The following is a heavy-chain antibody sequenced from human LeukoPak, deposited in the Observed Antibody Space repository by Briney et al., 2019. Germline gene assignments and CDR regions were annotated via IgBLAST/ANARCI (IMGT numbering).Heavy chain of an antibody. Sequence: ASVKVSCKASGYTFTSYYMHWVRQAPGQGLEWMGIINPSGGSTSYAQKFQGRVTMTRDTPTSTVYMELSSLRSEDTAVYYCARVSYYYDSSGYIFYYWGQGTLVTVSS. J-gene: IGHJ4*02. CDR3: ARVSYYYDSSGYIFYY. CDR1: GYTFTSYY. D-gene: IGHD3-22*01. CDR2: INPSGGST. V-gene: IGHV1-46*01.